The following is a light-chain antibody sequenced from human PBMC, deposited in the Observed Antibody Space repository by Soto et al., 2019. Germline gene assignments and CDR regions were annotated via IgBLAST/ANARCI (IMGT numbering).Light chain of an antibody. CDR1: SSDVGGYNY. J-gene: IGLJ1*01. Sequence: QSALTQPASVSGSPGQSITISCTGTSSDVGGYNYVSWYQQHPGKAPKVMIYEVSNRPSGVYNRFSGSKSGNTASLTISGLQAEDEADYYCGSFTSSGTRVFGTGTKLTVL. CDR2: EVS. V-gene: IGLV2-14*01. CDR3: GSFTSSGTRV.